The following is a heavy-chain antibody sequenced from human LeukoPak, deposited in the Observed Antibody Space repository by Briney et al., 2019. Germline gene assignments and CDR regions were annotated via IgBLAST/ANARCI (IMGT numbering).Heavy chain of an antibody. Sequence: EPSETLSLTCTVSGGSISGNYWNWIRQPPGRGLEWLGYINDRGSTNYNPSLKSQVTISVDTSKNKFSLKLRPVTAADTAVYSCTGEPLSPNVFYAWGEGKTCSVSS. CDR2: INDRGST. CDR1: GGSISGNY. J-gene: IGHJ3*01. V-gene: IGHV4-59*01. CDR3: TGEPLSPNVFYA.